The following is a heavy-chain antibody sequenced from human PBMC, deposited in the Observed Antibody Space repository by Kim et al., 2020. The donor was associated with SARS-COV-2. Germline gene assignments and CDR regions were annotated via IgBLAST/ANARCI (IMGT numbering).Heavy chain of an antibody. CDR2: INLSGST. CDR1: GGSFSGYY. CDR3: ASVGHPCDY. J-gene: IGHJ4*02. V-gene: IGHV4-34*01. Sequence: SETLSLTCTVSGGSFSGYYWSWVRQPPGPGLEWNGEINLSGSTNYNPSLKIRVTISVDTSTNQFSLKLSLVAAADTAVYCCASVGHPCDYWGQGTLVTVSS.